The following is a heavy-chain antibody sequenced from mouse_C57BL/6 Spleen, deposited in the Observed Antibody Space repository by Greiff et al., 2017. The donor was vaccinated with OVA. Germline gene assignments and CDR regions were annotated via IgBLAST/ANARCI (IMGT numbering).Heavy chain of an antibody. CDR3: ARGNGYDGFAY. J-gene: IGHJ3*01. V-gene: IGHV3-1*01. D-gene: IGHD2-2*01. CDR1: GYSITSGYD. Sequence: VQLKESGPGMVKPSQSLSLTCTVTGYSITSGYDWHWIRHFPGNKLEWMGYISYSGSTNYNPSLKSQISITHDTSKNHFFLKLNSVTTEDTATYYCARGNGYDGFAYWGQGTLVTVSA. CDR2: ISYSGST.